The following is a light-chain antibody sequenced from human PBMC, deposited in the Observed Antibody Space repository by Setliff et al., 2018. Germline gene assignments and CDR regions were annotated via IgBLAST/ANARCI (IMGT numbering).Light chain of an antibody. V-gene: IGLV2-8*01. CDR1: SSDVGAYNY. Sequence: QSVLTQPASVSGSPGQSITISCTGTSSDVGAYNYVSWYQQHTGKAPKVMIYEVTKRPSGVPDRFSGSKSGNTASLTVSGLQAEDEGDYYCGSYAGYNNFYVVGTGTKV. J-gene: IGLJ1*01. CDR2: EVT. CDR3: GSYAGYNNFYV.